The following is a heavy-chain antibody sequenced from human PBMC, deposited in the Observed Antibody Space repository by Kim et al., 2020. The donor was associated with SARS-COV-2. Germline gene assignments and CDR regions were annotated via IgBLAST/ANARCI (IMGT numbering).Heavy chain of an antibody. CDR1: GGSISSYY. CDR3: ARGGDIVVVVHAFDI. V-gene: IGHV4-59*13. CDR2: IYYSGST. D-gene: IGHD2-15*01. Sequence: SETLSLTCTVSGGSISSYYWSWIRQPPGKGLEWIGYIYYSGSTNYNPSLKSRVTISVDTSKNQFSLKLSSVTAADTAVYYCARGGDIVVVVHAFDIWGQGTMVTVSS. J-gene: IGHJ3*02.